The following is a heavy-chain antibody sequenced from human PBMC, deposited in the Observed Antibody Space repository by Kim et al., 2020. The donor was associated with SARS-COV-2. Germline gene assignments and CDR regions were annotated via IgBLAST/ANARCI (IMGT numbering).Heavy chain of an antibody. Sequence: SETLSLTCTVSGGSISSGGSYWSWIRQHPGKGLEWIGYIYYSGSTYYNPSLKSRVTISVATSKTQFSLKLSSVTAADTAVYYCARRRYSYGYVDYWGQGTLVTVSS. V-gene: IGHV4-31*03. CDR3: ARRRYSYGYVDY. J-gene: IGHJ4*02. CDR2: IYYSGST. CDR1: GGSISSGGSY. D-gene: IGHD5-18*01.